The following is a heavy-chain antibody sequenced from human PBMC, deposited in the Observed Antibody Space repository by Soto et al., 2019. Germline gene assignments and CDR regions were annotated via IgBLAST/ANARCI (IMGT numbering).Heavy chain of an antibody. CDR2: IYPGDSDT. D-gene: IGHD6-6*01. CDR3: ARRYGSSTTFNWFDP. V-gene: IGHV5-51*01. CDR1: GYSFTSYW. Sequence: PGESLKISCKGSGYSFTSYWIGWVRQMPGKGLEWMGIIYPGDSDTRYSPSFQGQVTISADRSISTAYLQWSSLKASDTAMYYCARRYGSSTTFNWFDPWGQGTLVTVSS. J-gene: IGHJ5*02.